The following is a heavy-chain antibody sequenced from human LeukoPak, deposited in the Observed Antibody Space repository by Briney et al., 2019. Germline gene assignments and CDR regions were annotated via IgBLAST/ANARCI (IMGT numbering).Heavy chain of an antibody. CDR1: GGSISSGDYY. J-gene: IGHJ5*02. Sequence: SQTLSLTCTVSGGSISSGDYYWSWIRQPPGKGLEWIGYIYYSGSTYYNPSLESRVTISVDTSKNQFSLKLSSVTAADTAVYYCARDRIHLSGWFDPWGQGTLVTVSS. D-gene: IGHD6-25*01. CDR2: IYYSGST. V-gene: IGHV4-30-4*01. CDR3: ARDRIHLSGWFDP.